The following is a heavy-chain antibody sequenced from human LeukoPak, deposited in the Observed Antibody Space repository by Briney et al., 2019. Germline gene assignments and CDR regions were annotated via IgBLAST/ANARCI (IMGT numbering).Heavy chain of an antibody. CDR3: ARHPRRRLDY. CDR1: GGSISSYY. CDR2: IYYSGST. J-gene: IGHJ4*01. Sequence: SETLSLTCTVSGGSISSYYWSWIRQPPGKGLEWIGYIYYSGSTNYNPPLTKRVTISVDTSKNQFSLKLRSVTAADTAVYYCARHPRRRLDYRDHGHLVTVS. V-gene: IGHV4-59*08.